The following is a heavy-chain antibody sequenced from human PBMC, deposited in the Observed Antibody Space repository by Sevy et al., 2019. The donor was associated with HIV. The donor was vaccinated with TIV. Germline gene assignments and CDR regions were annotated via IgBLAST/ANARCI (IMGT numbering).Heavy chain of an antibody. CDR1: EFIFDDYA. V-gene: IGHV3-9*01. CDR2: ISWNSGAI. CDR3: AKDRGYSYSSIDF. D-gene: IGHD5-18*01. Sequence: GGSLRLSCAASEFIFDDYAMHWVRQVPGRGLQWVSGISWNSGAIDYADSVKGRFTMSRDNAKNSLYLQMNNLRLEDTALYYCAKDRGYSYSSIDFWGQRTLVTVSS. J-gene: IGHJ4*02.